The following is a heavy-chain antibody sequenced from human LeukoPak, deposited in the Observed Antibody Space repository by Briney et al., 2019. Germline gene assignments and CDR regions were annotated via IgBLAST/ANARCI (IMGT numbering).Heavy chain of an antibody. CDR1: GFTFSSYS. J-gene: IGHJ4*02. CDR2: ISSSSSYI. CDR3: ARDGLVWFGELYYFDY. Sequence: GGSLRLSCAASGFTFSSYSMNWVRQAPGKGLEWVSSISSSSSYIYYADSVKGRFTISRDNAKNSPYLQVNSLRAEDTAVYYCARDGLVWFGELYYFDYWGQGTLVTVSS. D-gene: IGHD3-10*01. V-gene: IGHV3-21*01.